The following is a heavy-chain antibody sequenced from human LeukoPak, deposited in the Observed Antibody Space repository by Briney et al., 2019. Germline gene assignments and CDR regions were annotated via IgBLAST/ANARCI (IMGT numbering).Heavy chain of an antibody. J-gene: IGHJ4*02. CDR3: ARHSDVIGAI. CDR1: GYTFTHQW. Sequence: GESLKISCKASGYTFTHQWIGWVRQMSGSGLEWMGIIYPRDSDTIFSPSFQGHVTISADTSINTAYLEWSSLEASDTAIYYCARHSDVIGAIWGQGTLVTVSS. D-gene: IGHD3-10*01. CDR2: IYPRDSDT. V-gene: IGHV5-51*01.